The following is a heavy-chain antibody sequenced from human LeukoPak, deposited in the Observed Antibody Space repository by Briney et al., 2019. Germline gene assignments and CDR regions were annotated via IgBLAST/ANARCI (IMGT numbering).Heavy chain of an antibody. CDR1: GGSISSYY. D-gene: IGHD1-26*01. Sequence: SEALSLTCTVSGGSISSYYWSWIRQPPGKGLEWIGYISYGGATSYNPSLKRRVTISVDSPKNRFSLRLSSLTAADTALYYCARHGGTLDYFDYWGPGSLVTVSS. J-gene: IGHJ4*02. V-gene: IGHV4-59*08. CDR2: ISYGGAT. CDR3: ARHGGTLDYFDY.